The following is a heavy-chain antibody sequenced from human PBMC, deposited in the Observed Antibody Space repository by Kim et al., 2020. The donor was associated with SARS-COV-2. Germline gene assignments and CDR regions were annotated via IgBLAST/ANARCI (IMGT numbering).Heavy chain of an antibody. CDR3: ARGGIWYYDILTGSRGRNDY. D-gene: IGHD3-9*01. CDR2: INSDGSST. J-gene: IGHJ4*02. Sequence: GGSLRLSCAASGFTFSSYWMHWVRQAPGKGLVWVSRINSDGSSTSYADSVKGRFTIPRDNAKNTLYLQMNSLRAEDTAVYYCARGGIWYYDILTGSRGRNDYWGQGTLVTVSS. CDR1: GFTFSSYW. V-gene: IGHV3-74*01.